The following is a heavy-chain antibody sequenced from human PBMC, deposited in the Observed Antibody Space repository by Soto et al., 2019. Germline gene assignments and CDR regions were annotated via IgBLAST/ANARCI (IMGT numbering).Heavy chain of an antibody. CDR2: ISGSGGST. V-gene: IGHV3-23*01. D-gene: IGHD3-3*01. J-gene: IGHJ4*02. Sequence: GGSLRLSCAASGFTFSSYAMSWVRQVPGKGLEWVSAISGSGGSTFYADSVKGRFTISRDNSKNTLYLQMNSLRAEDTAVYYCANTPSYYDFWSGHYYFDYWGQGTLVTVSS. CDR1: GFTFSSYA. CDR3: ANTPSYYDFWSGHYYFDY.